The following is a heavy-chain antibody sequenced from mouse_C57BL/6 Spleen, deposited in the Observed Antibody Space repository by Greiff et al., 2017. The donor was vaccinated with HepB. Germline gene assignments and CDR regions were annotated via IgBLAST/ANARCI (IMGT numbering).Heavy chain of an antibody. CDR2: IDPSDSYT. Sequence: QVQLQQPGAELVKPGASVKLSCKASGYTFTSYWMQWVKQRPGQGLEWIGEIDPSDSYTNYNQKFKGKATLTVDTSSSTAYMQLSSLTSEDSAVYYCARTDYESTYYVDYWGQGTTLTVSS. J-gene: IGHJ2*01. D-gene: IGHD2-4*01. CDR1: GYTFTSYW. CDR3: ARTDYESTYYVDY. V-gene: IGHV1-50*01.